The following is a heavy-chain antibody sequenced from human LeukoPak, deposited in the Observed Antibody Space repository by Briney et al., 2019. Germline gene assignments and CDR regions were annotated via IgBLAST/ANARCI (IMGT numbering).Heavy chain of an antibody. V-gene: IGHV1-18*01. CDR2: ISAYNGNT. D-gene: IGHD6-13*01. CDR3: ARVAAAGKNDY. Sequence: ASVKVSCKASGGTFSSYGISWVRQAPGQGLEWMGWISAYNGNTNYAQKLQGRVTMTTDTSTSTAYMELRSLRSDDTAVYYCARVAAAGKNDYWGQGTLVTVSS. J-gene: IGHJ4*02. CDR1: GGTFSSYG.